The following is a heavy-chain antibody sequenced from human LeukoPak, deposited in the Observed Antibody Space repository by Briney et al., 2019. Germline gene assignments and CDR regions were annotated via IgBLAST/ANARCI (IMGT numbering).Heavy chain of an antibody. D-gene: IGHD6-13*01. CDR3: ARGRTAAAGYYFDY. CDR1: GFTVSSYY. V-gene: IGHV3-53*01. CDR2: IYSGGST. J-gene: IGHJ4*02. Sequence: GGSLRLSCAASGFTVSSYYMSWVRQAPGKGLDWVSVIYSGGSTYYADSVKGRFTISRDNSKNTLYLQMNSLRAEDTAVYYCARGRTAAAGYYFDYWGQGTLVTVSS.